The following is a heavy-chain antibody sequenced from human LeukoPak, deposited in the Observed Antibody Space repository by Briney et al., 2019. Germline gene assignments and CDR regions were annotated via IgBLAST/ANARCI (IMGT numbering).Heavy chain of an antibody. D-gene: IGHD1-26*01. V-gene: IGHV3-74*01. CDR3: ARGAKWAYYFDY. CDR1: AFTFSTYW. CDR2: INGDESST. J-gene: IGHJ4*02. Sequence: GGSLRLSCAASAFTFSTYWMHWVRQVPGKGLEWVSRINGDESSTNYADSVKGRFTVSRDNAKDTLYLHLNSLTAEDTAVYYCARGAKWAYYFDYWGQGTLVTVSS.